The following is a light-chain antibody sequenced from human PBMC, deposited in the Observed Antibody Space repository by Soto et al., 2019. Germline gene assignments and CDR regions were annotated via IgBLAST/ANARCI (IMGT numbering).Light chain of an antibody. CDR1: QTPKNY. Sequence: IQMTQSPSSLSASVGDTVTITCRAGQTPKNYVNWYQQKPGRVTKLLIYAATALQSGAPYRLDATAFGKDFTLNIMSLQPEVSGTYYCQQSYMSAQTFGQGPKVDIX. CDR3: QQSYMSAQT. CDR2: AAT. J-gene: IGKJ2*01. V-gene: IGKV1-39*01.